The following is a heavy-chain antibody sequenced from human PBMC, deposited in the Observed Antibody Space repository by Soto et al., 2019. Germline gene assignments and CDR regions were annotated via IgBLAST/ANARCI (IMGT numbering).Heavy chain of an antibody. V-gene: IGHV3-11*06. J-gene: IGHJ6*02. CDR2: ISGSNIYT. Sequence: PGGSLRLSGAASGFTFSDYYMSWIRQAPGKGLEWISYISGSNIYTNYADSVKGRFTISRDNANNSLYLQMDSLRVEDTAVYYCARDGGEVIPAAIGGGYGMDVWGQGTTVTVSS. CDR3: ARDGGEVIPAAIGGGYGMDV. D-gene: IGHD2-2*01. CDR1: GFTFSDYY.